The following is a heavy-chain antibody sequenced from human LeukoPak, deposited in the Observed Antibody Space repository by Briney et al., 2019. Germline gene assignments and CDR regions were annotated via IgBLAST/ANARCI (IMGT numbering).Heavy chain of an antibody. J-gene: IGHJ4*02. D-gene: IGHD3-10*01. V-gene: IGHV4-39*01. CDR3: ARHRGSGSFTWGFDY. CDR1: GGSISSSSYY. Sequence: SETLSLTCTVSGGSISSSSYYWGWIRQPPGKGLEWIGSIYYSGSTYYNPSLKSRVTISVDTSKNQFSLKLSSVTAADTAVYYCARHRGSGSFTWGFDYWGQGTLVTVSS. CDR2: IYYSGST.